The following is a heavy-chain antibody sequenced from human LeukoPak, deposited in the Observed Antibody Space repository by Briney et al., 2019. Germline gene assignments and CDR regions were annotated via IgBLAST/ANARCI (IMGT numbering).Heavy chain of an antibody. J-gene: IGHJ4*02. D-gene: IGHD6-19*01. V-gene: IGHV5-51*01. CDR1: GYGFTNYW. Sequence: HGESLKISCQGPGYGFTNYWMGWVRQMPGKGPEWMGTILSGDADTRYSPSFQGQVTISADKSISTAHLQWSSLKASDTAMYYCARHGSSGWYVDYWGQGTPVTVSS. CDR3: ARHGSSGWYVDY. CDR2: ILSGDADT.